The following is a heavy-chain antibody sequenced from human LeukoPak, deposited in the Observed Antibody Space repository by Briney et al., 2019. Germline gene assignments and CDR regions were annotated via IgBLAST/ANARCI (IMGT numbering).Heavy chain of an antibody. D-gene: IGHD1-26*01. J-gene: IGHJ4*02. V-gene: IGHV4-39*01. CDR3: ARQLEWALLRGEEFDY. CDR2: IYYSGST. CDR1: GGSISSSSYY. Sequence: PSETLSLTCTVSGGSISSSSYYWGWIRQPPGKGLEWIGSIYYSGSTYYNPSLKSRVTISVDTYKNQFSLKLSSVTAADPAVYYCARQLEWALLRGEEFDYWGQGTLVTVSS.